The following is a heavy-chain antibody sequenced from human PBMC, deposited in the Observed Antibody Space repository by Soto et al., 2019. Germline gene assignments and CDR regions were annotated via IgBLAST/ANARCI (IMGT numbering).Heavy chain of an antibody. Sequence: VKVSCKASGYTFTSYAMHWVRQAPGQRLEWMGWINAGNGNTKYSQKFQGRVTITRDTSASTAYMELSSLRSEDTAVYYCARSDFWSGYAAYYYYMDVWGKGTTVTVSS. CDR2: INAGNGNT. J-gene: IGHJ6*03. CDR3: ARSDFWSGYAAYYYYMDV. CDR1: GYTFTSYA. V-gene: IGHV1-3*01. D-gene: IGHD3-3*01.